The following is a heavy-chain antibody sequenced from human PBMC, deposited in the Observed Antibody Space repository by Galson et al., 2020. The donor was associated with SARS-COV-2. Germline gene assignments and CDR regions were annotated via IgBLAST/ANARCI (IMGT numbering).Heavy chain of an antibody. CDR3: ARASSSVPPHYYYYYYMDV. CDR1: GFTFSSYD. Sequence: GESLKISCAASGFTFSSYDMHWVRQATGKGLEWVSAIGTAGDTYYPGSVKGRFTISRENAKNSLYLQMNSLRAGDTAVYYCARASSSVPPHYYYYYYMDVWGKGTTVTVSS. V-gene: IGHV3-13*01. D-gene: IGHD6-6*01. CDR2: IGTAGDT. J-gene: IGHJ6*03.